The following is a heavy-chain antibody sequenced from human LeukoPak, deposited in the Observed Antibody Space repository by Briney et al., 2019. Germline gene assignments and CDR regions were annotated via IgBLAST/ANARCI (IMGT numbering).Heavy chain of an antibody. J-gene: IGHJ5*02. CDR1: GGSISSSSYY. CDR3: ARHGLRYCSSTSCYPLNWFDP. CDR2: IYYSGST. D-gene: IGHD2-2*01. Sequence: SETLSLTCTVSGGSISSSSYYWGWIRQPPGKGLEWIGRIYYSGSTYYNPSLKSRVTISVDMSKNQFSLKLSSVTAADTAVYYCARHGLRYCSSTSCYPLNWFDPWGQGTLVTVSS. V-gene: IGHV4-39*01.